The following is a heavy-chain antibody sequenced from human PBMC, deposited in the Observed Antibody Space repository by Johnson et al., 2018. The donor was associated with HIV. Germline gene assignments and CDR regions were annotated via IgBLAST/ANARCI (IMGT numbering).Heavy chain of an antibody. V-gene: IGHV3-11*01. CDR2: ISSSGSTM. CDR1: GFTFSDYY. CDR3: KAIFDAFDI. J-gene: IGHJ3*02. Sequence: QVQLVESGGGLVKPGGSLRLSCAASGFTFSDYYMSWIRQAPGKGLEWVSYISSSGSTMYYADSVKGRFTISRDDSKNTAFLQMNSLKTEDTAVYYCKAIFDAFDIWGQGTMVTVSS. D-gene: IGHD2-21*01.